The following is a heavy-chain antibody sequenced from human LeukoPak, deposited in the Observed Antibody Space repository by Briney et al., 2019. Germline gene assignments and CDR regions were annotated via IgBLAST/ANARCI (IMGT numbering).Heavy chain of an antibody. CDR2: IKLDGSEK. V-gene: IGHV3-7*01. Sequence: QPGGSLRLSCVASGFTFGKYWMSWVRQAPGKGLEWVANIKLDGSEKNYVDSVKGRFTISRDNAKNSLYLQMNSLRAEDTAVYYCARVRSDCTNGVCYTYPDYWGQGTLVTVSS. J-gene: IGHJ4*02. CDR3: ARVRSDCTNGVCYTYPDY. D-gene: IGHD2-8*01. CDR1: GFTFGKYW.